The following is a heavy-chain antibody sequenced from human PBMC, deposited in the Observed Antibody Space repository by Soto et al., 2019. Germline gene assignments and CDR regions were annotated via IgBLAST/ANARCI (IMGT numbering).Heavy chain of an antibody. V-gene: IGHV3-23*01. CDR3: AKDRSQYDY. J-gene: IGHJ4*02. Sequence: HPGGSLRLSCATSGFTFSSYAMSWVRQAPGKGLEWVSGIISSGGSTYYADSVKGRFTISRDNSKNTLSLQMNSLRVEDTAVYYCAKDRSQYDYWGQGTLVTVSS. CDR2: IISSGGST. CDR1: GFTFSSYA.